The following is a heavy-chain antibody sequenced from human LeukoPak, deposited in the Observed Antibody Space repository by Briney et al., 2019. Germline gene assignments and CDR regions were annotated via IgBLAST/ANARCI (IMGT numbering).Heavy chain of an antibody. CDR2: IGTAGEI. J-gene: IGHJ2*01. CDR3: ARAAYSSTWYSRYFDL. D-gene: IGHD6-13*01. Sequence: GGSLRLSCAASGFTFRSYDMHWVRQATGKGLVWVSGIGTAGEIYYPGSVKGRFTISRENAKNSLYLQMNSLRAGDTAVYYCARAAYSSTWYSRYFDLWGRGTLVTVSS. V-gene: IGHV3-13*01. CDR1: GFTFRSYD.